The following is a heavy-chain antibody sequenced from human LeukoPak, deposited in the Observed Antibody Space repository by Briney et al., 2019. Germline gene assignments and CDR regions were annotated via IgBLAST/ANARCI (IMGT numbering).Heavy chain of an antibody. CDR3: ARDQGPADYYDSSGYDYYYGMDV. V-gene: IGHV4-59*01. D-gene: IGHD3-22*01. J-gene: IGHJ6*02. CDR2: IYYSGST. Sequence: PSETLSLTCTVSGGSTSSYYWSWIRQPPGKGLEWIGYIYYSGSTNYNPSLKSRVTISVDTSKNQFSLKLSSVTAADTAVYYCARDQGPADYYDSSGYDYYYGMDVWGQGTTVTVSS. CDR1: GGSTSSYY.